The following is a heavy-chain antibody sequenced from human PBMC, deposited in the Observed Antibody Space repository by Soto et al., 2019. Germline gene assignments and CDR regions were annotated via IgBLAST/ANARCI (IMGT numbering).Heavy chain of an antibody. Sequence: QVQLVQSGAEVKKPGSSVKVSCKASGGTFSSYTISWVRQAPGQGLEWMGRIIPILGIANYAQKFQGRVTITADKSTSTAYMELSSLRSEDTAVYCCARGILTGYYNFDYWGQGTLVTVSS. CDR1: GGTFSSYT. CDR3: ARGILTGYYNFDY. D-gene: IGHD3-9*01. CDR2: IIPILGIA. V-gene: IGHV1-69*02. J-gene: IGHJ4*02.